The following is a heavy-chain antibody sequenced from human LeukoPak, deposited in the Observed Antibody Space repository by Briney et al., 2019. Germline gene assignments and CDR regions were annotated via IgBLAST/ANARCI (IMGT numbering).Heavy chain of an antibody. CDR3: AKVESATTSNYYYYMDV. D-gene: IGHD5-24*01. CDR2: IRYDGSNK. Sequence: TGGSLRLSCAASGFTFSSYGMHWVRQAPGKGLEWVAFIRYDGSNKYYADSVKGRFTISRDNSKNTLYLQMNSLRAEDTAVYYCAKVESATTSNYYYYMDVWGKGTTVTVSS. CDR1: GFTFSSYG. J-gene: IGHJ6*03. V-gene: IGHV3-30*02.